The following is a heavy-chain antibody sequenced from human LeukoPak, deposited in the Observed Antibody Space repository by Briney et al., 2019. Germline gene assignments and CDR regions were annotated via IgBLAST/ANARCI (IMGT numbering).Heavy chain of an antibody. Sequence: PGGSLRLSCAASGFTFSTYAMHWVRQAPGKGLEWVAFISYDATNKYCADSVKGRFTISRDNSKNTLYLQMNSLRAEDTALYYCAREILTGYAFDIWGQGTMVTVSS. CDR2: ISYDATNK. D-gene: IGHD7-27*01. V-gene: IGHV3-30-3*01. J-gene: IGHJ3*02. CDR1: GFTFSTYA. CDR3: AREILTGYAFDI.